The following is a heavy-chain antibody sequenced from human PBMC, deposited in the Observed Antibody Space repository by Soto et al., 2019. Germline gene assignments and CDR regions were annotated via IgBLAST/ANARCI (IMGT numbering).Heavy chain of an antibody. V-gene: IGHV4-34*01. Sequence: SETLSLTCAVVGDSLRGQSWNWIRQSPGKGLEWIGEIDQSGGTNYNPSLKSRAIISDDTSKNQFSLTLTSVTAADTAVYYCARDEDSSGGYGMDVWGQGTAVTVSS. D-gene: IGHD3-22*01. CDR2: IDQSGGT. J-gene: IGHJ6*02. CDR3: ARDEDSSGGYGMDV. CDR1: GDSLRGQS.